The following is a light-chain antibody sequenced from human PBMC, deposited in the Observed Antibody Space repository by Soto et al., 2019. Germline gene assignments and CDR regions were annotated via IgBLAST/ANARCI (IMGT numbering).Light chain of an antibody. CDR3: SSYTSSSIVV. CDR2: DVS. Sequence: QSVLTQPASVSGSPGQSITISCTGTSSDVGGYNYVSWYQQHPGKAPKLMIYDVSNRPSGVSNRFSGSKSGNTASLTISGLQAEDEADYYCSSYTSSSIVVFGGGTKLIVL. J-gene: IGLJ2*01. V-gene: IGLV2-14*01. CDR1: SSDVGGYNY.